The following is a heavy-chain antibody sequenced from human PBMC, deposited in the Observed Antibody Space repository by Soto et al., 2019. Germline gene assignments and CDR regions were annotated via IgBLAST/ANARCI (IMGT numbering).Heavy chain of an antibody. D-gene: IGHD1-26*01. J-gene: IGHJ4*02. V-gene: IGHV1-69*13. Sequence: SVKVSCKASGGIFSSYAISWLRQAPGQGLEWMGAVIPILGQAYYAQNLQDRVTITADESTRTTYMELSGLRSEDTAVYFCARVGGVGAPPGADYWGQGTPVTVSS. CDR2: VIPILGQA. CDR3: ARVGGVGAPPGADY. CDR1: GGIFSSYA.